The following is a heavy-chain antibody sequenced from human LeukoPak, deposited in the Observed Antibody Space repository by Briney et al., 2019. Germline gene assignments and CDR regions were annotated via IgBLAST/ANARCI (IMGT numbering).Heavy chain of an antibody. V-gene: IGHV1-2*02. CDR1: GYTFTGYY. Sequence: GASVKVSCKASGYTFTGYYMHWVRQAPGQGLEWMGWINPNSGGTNYAQKFQGRVTMTRDTSISTAYMELSRLRSDDTAVYYCARVESPHINYDFWSGYYTPHGYYYYYMDVWGKGTTVTVSS. J-gene: IGHJ6*03. D-gene: IGHD3-3*01. CDR2: INPNSGGT. CDR3: ARVESPHINYDFWSGYYTPHGYYYYYMDV.